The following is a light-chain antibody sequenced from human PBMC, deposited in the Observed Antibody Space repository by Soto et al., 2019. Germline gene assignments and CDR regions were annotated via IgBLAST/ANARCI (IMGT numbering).Light chain of an antibody. CDR1: QTIIRY. CDR2: AAS. CDR3: QQSYSTLFT. J-gene: IGKJ3*01. Sequence: DIQMTQSPSSLSASVGDRVTITCRASQTIIRYLNWYQQKPGRAPNLLIYAASSLQSGVPSRFSGSGSGTEFTLTISSLQPEDFPTYYCQQSYSTLFTFGPGTKVEIK. V-gene: IGKV1-39*01.